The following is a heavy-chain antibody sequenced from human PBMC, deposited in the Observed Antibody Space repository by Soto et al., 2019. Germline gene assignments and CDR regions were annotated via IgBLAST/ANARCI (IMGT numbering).Heavy chain of an antibody. CDR2: IYHSGST. J-gene: IGHJ4*02. D-gene: IGHD6-13*01. Sequence: QVQLQESGPGLVKPSGTLSLTCAVSGGSISSSNWWSWVRQPPGKGLEWIGEIYHSGSTNYNPSLKSRVTRSVDKSTNQFSLKLRSVTAADTAVYYCVRDSRQLGPYYFDYWGQGTLITVSS. CDR1: GGSISSSNW. V-gene: IGHV4-4*02. CDR3: VRDSRQLGPYYFDY.